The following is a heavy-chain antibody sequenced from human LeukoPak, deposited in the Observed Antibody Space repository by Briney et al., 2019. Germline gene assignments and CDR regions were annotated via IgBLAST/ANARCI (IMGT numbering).Heavy chain of an antibody. V-gene: IGHV3-15*01. J-gene: IGHJ4*02. Sequence: GGCLRPSCAASGITLNNAWMSWVRHAPGKGLEWGGRIKSKTDGRTTDYAAPVKRSFTMSTDDSKITLYLQMNSLKIEDTGVYYCTTDRGIAVSPVFDYWGQGTLVTVSS. CDR2: IKSKTDGRTT. D-gene: IGHD6-19*01. CDR1: GITLNNAW. CDR3: TTDRGIAVSPVFDY.